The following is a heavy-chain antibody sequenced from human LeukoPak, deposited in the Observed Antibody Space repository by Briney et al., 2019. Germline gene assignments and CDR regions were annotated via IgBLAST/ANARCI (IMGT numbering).Heavy chain of an antibody. CDR1: GGSFSGYY. D-gene: IGHD3-22*01. CDR3: ARHRRYYYDSSGDRRGFDY. J-gene: IGHJ4*02. V-gene: IGHV4-34*01. CDR2: INHSGST. Sequence: SETLSLTCAVYGGSFSGYYWSWIRQPPGKGLEWIGEINHSGSTNYNPSLKSRVTISVDTSKNQFSLKLSSVTAADTAVYYCARHRRYYYDSSGDRRGFDYWGQGTLVTVSS.